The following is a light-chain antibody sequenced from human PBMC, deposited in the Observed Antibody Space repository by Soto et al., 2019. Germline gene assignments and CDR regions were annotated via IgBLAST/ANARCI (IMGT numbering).Light chain of an antibody. V-gene: IGKV1-39*01. CDR3: QRTYVPPIT. CDR1: QSISFY. J-gene: IGKJ5*01. Sequence: IRRSKSHSSLSASVGDRVTITCRASQSISFYVNWYQQKPGKAHKVLIYAASNLQSVVPSRFSGSGSGTDFTLTISMLPDEVFTTYCCQRTYVPPITFGQGTRLEIK. CDR2: AAS.